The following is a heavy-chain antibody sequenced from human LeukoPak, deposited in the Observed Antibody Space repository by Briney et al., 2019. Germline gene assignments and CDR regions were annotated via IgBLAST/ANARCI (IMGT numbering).Heavy chain of an antibody. J-gene: IGHJ4*02. Sequence: SETLSLTCTVSGGSISSYYWSWIRQPPGKGLEWIGYIYYSGSTNYNPSLKSRVTISVDTSKNQFSLKLSSVTAADTAVYYCARDTTYGDYSFDYWGQGTLVTVSS. V-gene: IGHV4-59*12. CDR1: GGSISSYY. CDR3: ARDTTYGDYSFDY. CDR2: IYYSGST. D-gene: IGHD4-17*01.